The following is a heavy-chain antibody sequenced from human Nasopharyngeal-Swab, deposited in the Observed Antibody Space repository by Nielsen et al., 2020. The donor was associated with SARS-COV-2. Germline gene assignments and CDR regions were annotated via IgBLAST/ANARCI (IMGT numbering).Heavy chain of an antibody. CDR2: INYSGST. J-gene: IGHJ4*02. Sequence: SETLSLTCTVSGGSISSGGYYWSWIRQHPGKGLEWIGYINYSGSTYYNPSLKSRVTISVDTSKNQFSLKTSSVTAADTAVYYCATYYSRSWYYFDYWGQGTLVTVSS. V-gene: IGHV4-31*03. D-gene: IGHD6-13*01. CDR3: ATYYSRSWYYFDY. CDR1: GGSISSGGYY.